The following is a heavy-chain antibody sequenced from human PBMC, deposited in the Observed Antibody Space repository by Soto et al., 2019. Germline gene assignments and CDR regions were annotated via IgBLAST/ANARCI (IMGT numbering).Heavy chain of an antibody. CDR3: ARCYYRAGSYYPTLDY. CDR2: ITASSSFI. CDR1: GFTFNTYT. Sequence: PGGSLRLSCAASGFTFNTYTLNWVRQAPGKGLEWVSSITASSSFIYYADSLKGRFTISRDNAKNSLYLQMNSLRVEDTAVYYCARCYYRAGSYYPTLDYWGKGTLVTVAS. J-gene: IGHJ4*02. D-gene: IGHD3-10*01. V-gene: IGHV3-21*01.